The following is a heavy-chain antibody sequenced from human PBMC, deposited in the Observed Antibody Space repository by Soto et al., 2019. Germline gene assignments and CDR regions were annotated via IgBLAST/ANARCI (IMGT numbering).Heavy chain of an antibody. CDR2: ISAYNGNT. CDR1: GYTFTSYG. D-gene: IGHD3-3*01. J-gene: IGHJ4*02. V-gene: IGHV1-18*01. CDR3: ARDSGPQTYYDFWSGYSTFDY. Sequence: ASVKVSCKASGYTFTSYGISWVRQAPGQGLEWMGWISAYNGNTNYAQKLQGRVTMTTDTSTSTAYMELRNLRSDDTAVYYCARDSGPQTYYDFWSGYSTFDYWGQGTMVTVS.